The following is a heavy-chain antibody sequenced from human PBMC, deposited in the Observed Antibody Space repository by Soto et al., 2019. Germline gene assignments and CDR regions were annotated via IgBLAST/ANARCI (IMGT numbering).Heavy chain of an antibody. CDR3: ASHYCDYVSYYYYYDMDV. D-gene: IGHD4-17*01. V-gene: IGHV5-10-1*01. CDR2: IDPSDSYT. J-gene: IGHJ6*02. Sequence: GESLKISCKGSGYSFTSYWISWVRQMPGKGVERMGRIDPSDSYTNYSPSFQGHVTISADKSISTAYLQWSSLKASDTAMYYWASHYCDYVSYYYYYDMDVWGQGTTVTVSS. CDR1: GYSFTSYW.